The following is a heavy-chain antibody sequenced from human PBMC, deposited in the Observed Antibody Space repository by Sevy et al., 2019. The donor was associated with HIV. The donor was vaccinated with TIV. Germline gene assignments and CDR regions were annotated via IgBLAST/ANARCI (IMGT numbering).Heavy chain of an antibody. CDR3: ARAIPAGYDFWSGYRLGGELHYFDY. Sequence: SETLSLTCTVSGGSISSYYWSWIRQPPGKGLEWIGYIYYSGSTNYNPSLKSRVTISVDTSKNQFSLKLGSVTAADTAVYYCARAIPAGYDFWSGYRLGGELHYFDYWGQGTLVTVSS. CDR2: IYYSGST. D-gene: IGHD3-3*01. J-gene: IGHJ4*02. CDR1: GGSISSYY. V-gene: IGHV4-59*01.